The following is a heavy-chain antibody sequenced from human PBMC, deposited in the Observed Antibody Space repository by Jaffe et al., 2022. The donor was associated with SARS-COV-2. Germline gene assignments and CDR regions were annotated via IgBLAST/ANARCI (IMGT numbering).Heavy chain of an antibody. Sequence: EVQLVESGGGLVQPGESLRLSCAVSGISFRSYWMNWVRQAPGKGLEWVAAMNQDGSEKHYVDSVEGRFTISRDNAKNTLYLQMHSLRAEDTAIYYCANFDWAVPVYWGQGTLVTVSS. D-gene: IGHD3-16*01. V-gene: IGHV3-7*01. J-gene: IGHJ4*02. CDR3: ANFDWAVPVY. CDR2: MNQDGSEK. CDR1: GISFRSYW.